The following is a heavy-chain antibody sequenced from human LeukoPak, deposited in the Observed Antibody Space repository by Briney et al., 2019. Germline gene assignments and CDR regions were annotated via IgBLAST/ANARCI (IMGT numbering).Heavy chain of an antibody. J-gene: IGHJ6*03. CDR2: IIPILGTA. V-gene: IGHV1-69*05. D-gene: IGHD6-6*01. CDR3: ATRDGIAARPDYYYYYMDV. CDR1: GGTFSSYA. Sequence: GASVKVSCKASGGTFSSYAISWVRQAPGQGLEWMGGIIPILGTANYAQKFQGRVTITTDESTSTAYMELSSLRSEDTAVYYCATRDGIAARPDYYYYYMDVWGKGTTVTVSS.